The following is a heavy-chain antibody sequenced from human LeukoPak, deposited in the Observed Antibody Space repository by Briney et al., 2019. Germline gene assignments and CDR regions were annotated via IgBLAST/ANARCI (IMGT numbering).Heavy chain of an antibody. D-gene: IGHD3-22*01. J-gene: IGHJ4*02. CDR3: ARTSGYYPAFDY. Sequence: PSQTLSLTCTVSGGSISSGGYYWSRIRQHPGKGLEWIGYIYYSGSTYYNPSLKSRVTISVDTSKNQFSLKLSSVTAADTAVYYCARTSGYYPAFDYWGQGTLVTVSS. V-gene: IGHV4-31*03. CDR1: GGSISSGGYY. CDR2: IYYSGST.